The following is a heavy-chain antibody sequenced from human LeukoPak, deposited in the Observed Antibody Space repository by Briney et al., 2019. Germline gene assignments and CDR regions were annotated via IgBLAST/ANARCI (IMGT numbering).Heavy chain of an antibody. CDR3: ARAPTSVSNPYYFDY. V-gene: IGHV5-51*01. D-gene: IGHD4-11*01. J-gene: IGHJ4*02. Sequence: GESLKISCKASGYSFSNYWIGWVRQMPGNGLEWMGIIYPGDSDTRYSPSFQGQVTISADKSITTGYLQWSSLKASDTAMYYCARAPTSVSNPYYFDYWGQGALVTVSS. CDR2: IYPGDSDT. CDR1: GYSFSNYW.